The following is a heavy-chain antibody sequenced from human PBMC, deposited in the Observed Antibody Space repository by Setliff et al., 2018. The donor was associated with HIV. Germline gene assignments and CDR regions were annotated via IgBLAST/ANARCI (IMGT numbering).Heavy chain of an antibody. Sequence: SETLSLTCTVSGGSISSHYWSWIRQPPGMGLEWIGEINHSGSTNYNPSLKSRVTISVDTSKNQFSLKLRSVTAADRAVYYCARVPGYSSGTSYMDVWGKGTTVTVSS. J-gene: IGHJ6*03. CDR1: GGSISSHY. CDR3: ARVPGYSSGTSYMDV. D-gene: IGHD6-19*01. V-gene: IGHV4-34*01. CDR2: INHSGST.